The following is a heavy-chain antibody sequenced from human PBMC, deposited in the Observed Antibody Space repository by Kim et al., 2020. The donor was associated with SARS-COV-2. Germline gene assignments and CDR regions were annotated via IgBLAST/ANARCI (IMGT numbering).Heavy chain of an antibody. V-gene: IGHV3-30-3*02. CDR3: AKPPDYGGNGMDVY. Sequence: ADSVEGRFANSRDNSKNTLYLQMNGLRAEETAVYYCAKPPDYGGNGMDVYWGQGTLVTVSS. D-gene: IGHD4-17*01. J-gene: IGHJ4*02.